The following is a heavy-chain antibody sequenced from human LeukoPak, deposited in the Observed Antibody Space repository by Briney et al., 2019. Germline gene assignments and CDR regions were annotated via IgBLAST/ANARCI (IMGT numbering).Heavy chain of an antibody. CDR3: ARGYCSSTSCYSLGYFQH. V-gene: IGHV4-34*01. CDR1: GGSFSGYY. J-gene: IGHJ1*01. D-gene: IGHD2-2*01. Sequence: SETLSLTCAVYGGSFSGYYWSWIRQPPGKGLEWIGEINHSGSTNYNPSLKSRVTISVDTSKDQFSLKLSSVTAADTAVYYCARGYCSSTSCYSLGYFQHWGQGTLVTVSS. CDR2: INHSGST.